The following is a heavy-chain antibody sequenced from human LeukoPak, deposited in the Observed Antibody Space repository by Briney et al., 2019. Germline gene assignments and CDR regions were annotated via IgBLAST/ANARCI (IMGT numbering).Heavy chain of an antibody. J-gene: IGHJ6*03. CDR3: ARGSGSYYYYYYMDV. Sequence: SETLSLTCAVSGDSISSGAYSWSWIRQPPGKGLEWIGCIYYRGGTYYNPSLKSRVTISVDTSKNQFSLKLSSVTAADTAVYYCARGSGSYYYYYYMDVWGKGTTVTVSS. CDR2: IYYRGGT. V-gene: IGHV4-30-4*07. D-gene: IGHD1-26*01. CDR1: GDSISSGAYS.